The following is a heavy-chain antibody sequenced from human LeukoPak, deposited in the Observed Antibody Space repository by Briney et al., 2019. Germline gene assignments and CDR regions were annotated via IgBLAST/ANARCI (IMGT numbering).Heavy chain of an antibody. CDR1: GGSISSGGSY. D-gene: IGHD6-19*01. Sequence: PSETLSLTCTVSGGSISSGGSYWSWIRQHPGKGLEWIGYIYYSGSTYYSPSLKSRVTISVDTSKNQFSLKLSSVTAADTAVYYCASGPIGCFDYWGQGTLVTVSS. CDR3: ASGPIGCFDY. V-gene: IGHV4-31*03. CDR2: IYYSGST. J-gene: IGHJ4*02.